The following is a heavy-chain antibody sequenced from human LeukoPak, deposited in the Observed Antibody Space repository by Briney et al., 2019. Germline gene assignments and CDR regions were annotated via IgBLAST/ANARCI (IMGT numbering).Heavy chain of an antibody. J-gene: IGHJ4*02. CDR3: TGSFGELSFFAH. V-gene: IGHV3-49*04. CDR1: GFTFSSYW. D-gene: IGHD3-10*01. Sequence: GGSLRLSCAASGFTFSSYWMSWVRQAPGKGLEWVGFIRSKAYGGTTEDAASVKGRFTISRDDSKSIAYLQVNSLKTEDTAVYYCTGSFGELSFFAHWGQGTLVTVSS. CDR2: IRSKAYGGTT.